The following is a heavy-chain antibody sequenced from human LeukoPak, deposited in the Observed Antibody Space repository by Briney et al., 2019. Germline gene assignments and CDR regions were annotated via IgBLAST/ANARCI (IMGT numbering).Heavy chain of an antibody. J-gene: IGHJ3*02. D-gene: IGHD3-9*01. CDR3: ARVAPYYDILTGYPSQDAFDI. CDR2: IYHSGST. CDR1: GGSISSSNW. V-gene: IGHV4-4*02. Sequence: SETLSLTCAVSGGSISSSNWWSWVRQPPGKGLEWIGEIYHSGSTNYNPSLKSRVTISVDKSKNQFSLKLSSVTAADTAVYYCARVAPYYDILTGYPSQDAFDIWGQGTMVTVSS.